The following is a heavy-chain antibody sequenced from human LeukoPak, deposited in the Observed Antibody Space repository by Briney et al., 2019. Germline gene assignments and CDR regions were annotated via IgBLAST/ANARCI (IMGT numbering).Heavy chain of an antibody. CDR3: ARPHYDFWSGYSPYYYYGMDV. D-gene: IGHD3-3*01. CDR1: GGSFSGYY. Sequence: SETLSLTCAVYGGSFSGYYWSWIRQPPGKGLEWIGSIYYSGSTYYNPSLKSRVTISVDTSKNQFSLKLSSVTAADTAVYYCARPHYDFWSGYSPYYYYGMDVWGQGTTVTVSS. V-gene: IGHV4-34*01. J-gene: IGHJ6*02. CDR2: IYYSGST.